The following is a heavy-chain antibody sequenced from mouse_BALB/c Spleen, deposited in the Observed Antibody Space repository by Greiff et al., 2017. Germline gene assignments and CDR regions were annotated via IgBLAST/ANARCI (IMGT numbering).Heavy chain of an antibody. V-gene: IGHV1-54*01. CDR2: INPGSGGT. CDR1: GYAFTNYL. CDR3: ARSNYGSSYDYAMDY. Sequence: QVHVKQSGAELVRPGTSVKVSCKASGYAFTNYLIEWVKQRPGQGLEWIGVINPGSGGTNYNEKFKGKATLTADKSSSTAYMQLSSLTSDDSAVYFCARSNYGSSYDYAMDYWGQGTSVTVSS. J-gene: IGHJ4*01. D-gene: IGHD1-1*01.